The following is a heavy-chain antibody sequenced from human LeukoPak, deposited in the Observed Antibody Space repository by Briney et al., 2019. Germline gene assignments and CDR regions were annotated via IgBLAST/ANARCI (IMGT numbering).Heavy chain of an antibody. Sequence: PGESLKISCKGSGSTFTTYWIGWGRQLPGKGLEWMGIIYPGDSDTTYSPSFQGQVTISVDKFISTAYLQWSSLKASDTAMYYCVRLSGQATSHYDLWRGQAPWGQGTLVTVSS. CDR2: IYPGDSDT. CDR1: GSTFTTYW. V-gene: IGHV5-51*01. D-gene: IGHD3-3*01. J-gene: IGHJ5*02. CDR3: VRLSGQATSHYDLWRGQAP.